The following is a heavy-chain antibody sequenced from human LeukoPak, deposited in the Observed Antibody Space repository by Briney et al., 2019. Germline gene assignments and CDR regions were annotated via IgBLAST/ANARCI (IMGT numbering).Heavy chain of an antibody. CDR2: INSDGSWT. Sequence: GGSLRLSCAASGNYWMHWVRQAPGKGLVWVSHINSDGSWTSYADSVKGRFTISKDNAKNTVYLQMNSLRAEDTAVYYCAKWISGPPYYYYGMDVWGQGTTVTVSS. CDR1: GNYW. V-gene: IGHV3-74*01. D-gene: IGHD6-19*01. J-gene: IGHJ6*02. CDR3: AKWISGPPYYYYGMDV.